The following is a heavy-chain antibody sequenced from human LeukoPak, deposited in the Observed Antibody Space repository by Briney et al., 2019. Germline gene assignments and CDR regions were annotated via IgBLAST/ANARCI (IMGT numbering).Heavy chain of an antibody. CDR2: ISSSSYI. CDR1: GFTFSSYS. D-gene: IGHD2-21*02. CDR3: ARDLSHIVVVTAIFDY. V-gene: IGHV3-21*01. J-gene: IGHJ4*02. Sequence: SGGSLRLSCAASGFTFSSYSMNLVRQAPGKGLEWVSSISSSSYIYYADSVKGRFTISRDNAKNSPYLQMNSLRAEDTAVYYCARDLSHIVVVTAIFDYWGQGTLVTVSS.